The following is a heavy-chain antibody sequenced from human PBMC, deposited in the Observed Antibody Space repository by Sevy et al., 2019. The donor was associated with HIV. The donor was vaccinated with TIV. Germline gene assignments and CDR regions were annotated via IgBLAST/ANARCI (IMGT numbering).Heavy chain of an antibody. Sequence: ASVKVSCKASGYTFTNYDINWVRQATGQGLEWMEWMNPNSGNTGYAQKFQGRVTMIRNTSMSTAYMELSSLTSDDTAVYYCARDLAGSKQGGWFDPWGQGTLVTVSS. D-gene: IGHD3-16*01. CDR3: ARDLAGSKQGGWFDP. J-gene: IGHJ5*02. V-gene: IGHV1-8*01. CDR2: MNPNSGNT. CDR1: GYTFTNYD.